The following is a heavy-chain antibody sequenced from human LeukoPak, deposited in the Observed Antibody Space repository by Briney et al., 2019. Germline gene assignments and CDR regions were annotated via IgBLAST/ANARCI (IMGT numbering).Heavy chain of an antibody. D-gene: IGHD3-22*01. CDR3: AKAPYYSPSSGPDY. Sequence: PGRSLRLSCAASGFTFSSYSMNWVRQAPGKGLEWVSSISSSSSYIYYADSVKGRFTISRDNAKNSLYLQMNSLRAEDTALYYCAKAPYYSPSSGPDYWGQGTLVTVSS. CDR2: ISSSSSYI. V-gene: IGHV3-21*04. CDR1: GFTFSSYS. J-gene: IGHJ4*02.